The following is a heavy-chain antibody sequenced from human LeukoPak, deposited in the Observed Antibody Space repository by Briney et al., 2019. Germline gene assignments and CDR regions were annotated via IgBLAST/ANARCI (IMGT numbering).Heavy chain of an antibody. CDR2: FNHSGST. CDR3: ARGPPTYYYDSSGYYYGSYYFDY. V-gene: IGHV4-34*01. D-gene: IGHD3-22*01. Sequence: SETLSLTCAVYGGSFGGYYWSWIRQLPGKGLEWIGEFNHSGSTNYNPSLKSRVTISVDTSKNQFSLKLSSVTAADTAVYYCARGPPTYYYDSSGYYYGSYYFDYWGQGTLVTVSS. J-gene: IGHJ4*02. CDR1: GGSFGGYY.